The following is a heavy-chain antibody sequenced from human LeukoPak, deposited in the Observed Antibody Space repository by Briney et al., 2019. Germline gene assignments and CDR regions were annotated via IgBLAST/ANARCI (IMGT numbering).Heavy chain of an antibody. CDR3: SRDTGVRYFWSGYWGGSPYYFDY. J-gene: IGHJ4*02. Sequence: ASVKVSCKASGYTFTRYYMHWVRQAPGQGLEWMGWINPNSGGTNYAQKFQGRVTMTRDTSISTVYMELSRLRSDDTAVYYCSRDTGVRYFWSGYWGGSPYYFDYWGQETLVTVSS. V-gene: IGHV1-2*02. CDR2: INPNSGGT. CDR1: GYTFTRYY. D-gene: IGHD3-3*01.